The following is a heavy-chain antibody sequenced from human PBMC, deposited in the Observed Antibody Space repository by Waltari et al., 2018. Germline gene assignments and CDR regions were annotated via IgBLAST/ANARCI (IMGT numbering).Heavy chain of an antibody. CDR3: ARDLIYYYYGMDV. Sequence: EVQLVESGGGLVQPGGSLRLSCAASGFTFRSYWISWVRQAPGKGLEWVANIKQDGSGKYFVDSGKGRFTISRDNAKNSLYLQMNSLRAEDTAVYYCARDLIYYYYGMDVWGQGTTVTVSS. V-gene: IGHV3-7*01. CDR2: IKQDGSGK. J-gene: IGHJ6*02. CDR1: GFTFRSYW.